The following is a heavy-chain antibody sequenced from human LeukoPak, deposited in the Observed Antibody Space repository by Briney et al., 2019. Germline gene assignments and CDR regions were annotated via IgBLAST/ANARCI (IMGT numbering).Heavy chain of an antibody. J-gene: IGHJ5*02. CDR3: ARLDGNWFDP. CDR2: IYYSGST. Sequence: SETLSLTCNVSGCPISSYYWSWIRQPPGKGLEWIGYIYYSGSTHYNPSPKSRVIISVDTAKNQFSLKLSSVTAADTAVYYCARLDGNWFDPWGQGTLVTVSS. V-gene: IGHV4-59*08. CDR1: GCPISSYY. D-gene: IGHD2-2*03.